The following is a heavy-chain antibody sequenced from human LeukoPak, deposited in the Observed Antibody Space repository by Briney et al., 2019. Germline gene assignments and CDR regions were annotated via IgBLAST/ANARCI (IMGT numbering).Heavy chain of an antibody. J-gene: IGHJ4*02. V-gene: IGHV3-48*03. CDR2: ITSSASPI. D-gene: IGHD3-10*01. CDR1: GFTFNNYE. CDR3: ARIYGSGSYWDY. Sequence: GGSLRLSCAVSGFTFNNYEMNWVRQAPGKGLEWISYITSSASPIYYADSVKGRFTISRDNAKNSLYLQMNSLRVEDTAAYYCARIYGSGSYWDYWGQGTLVTVSS.